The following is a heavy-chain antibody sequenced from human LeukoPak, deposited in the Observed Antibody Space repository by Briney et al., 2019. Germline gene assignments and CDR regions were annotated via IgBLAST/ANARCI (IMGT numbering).Heavy chain of an antibody. CDR2: ISAYNGNT. Sequence: ASVKVSCKASGYTFTSYGISWVRQAPGQGLEWMGWISAYNGNTNYAQKLQGRVTMTTDTSTSTAYMELRSLRSDDTAVYYCARGSLRYFELHAFDIWGQGTMVTVSS. CDR1: GYTFTSYG. J-gene: IGHJ3*02. V-gene: IGHV1-18*01. CDR3: ARGSLRYFELHAFDI. D-gene: IGHD3-9*01.